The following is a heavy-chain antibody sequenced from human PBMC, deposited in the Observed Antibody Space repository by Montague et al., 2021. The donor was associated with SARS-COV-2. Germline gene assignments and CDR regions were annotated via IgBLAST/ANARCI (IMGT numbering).Heavy chain of an antibody. D-gene: IGHD2-15*01. J-gene: IGHJ4*02. CDR3: ARRVLGYCSGGSCYSGFDY. CDR2: IYYSGST. Sequence: SETLSLTCTVSGGSISSYYWSWIRQPPGKGLEWIGYIYYSGSTNYNPSLKSRVTISVDTSKYQFSLKLSSVTAADTAVYYCARRVLGYCSGGSCYSGFDYWGQGTLVTVSS. CDR1: GGSISSYY. V-gene: IGHV4-59*08.